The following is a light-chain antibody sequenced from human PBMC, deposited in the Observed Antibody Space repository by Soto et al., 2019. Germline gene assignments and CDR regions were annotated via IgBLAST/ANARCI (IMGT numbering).Light chain of an antibody. V-gene: IGLV2-11*01. CDR2: DVS. CDR3: CSYAGSYTPVV. CDR1: SSDVGGYNY. Sequence: QSALTQPRSVSGSPGQSVTISCTGTSSDVGGYNYVSWYQHHPGKAPTLMIYDVSKRPSGVPDRFSGSKSGNTASLTISGLQAEDEADYYCCSYAGSYTPVVFGGGTKLTVL. J-gene: IGLJ2*01.